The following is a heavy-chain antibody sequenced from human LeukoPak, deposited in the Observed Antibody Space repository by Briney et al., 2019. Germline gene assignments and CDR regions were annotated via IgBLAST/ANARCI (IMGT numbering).Heavy chain of an antibody. CDR1: GYSFTSYW. Sequence: GESLKISCKGSGYSFTSYWIGWVRQMPGKGPEWMEIIYPGDSDTRYSPSFQGQVTISADKSISTAYLQWSSLKASDTAMYYCARRTYQLLSGAFDIWGQGTMVTVSS. CDR2: IYPGDSDT. CDR3: ARRTYQLLSGAFDI. D-gene: IGHD2-2*01. J-gene: IGHJ3*02. V-gene: IGHV5-51*01.